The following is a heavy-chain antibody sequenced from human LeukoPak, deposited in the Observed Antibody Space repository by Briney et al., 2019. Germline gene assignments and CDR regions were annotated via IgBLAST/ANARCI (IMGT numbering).Heavy chain of an antibody. D-gene: IGHD3-16*02. CDR3: ARDQRYVWGSYRYMPFDY. J-gene: IGHJ4*02. Sequence: ASVKVSCKASGYTFTGYYIHWVRQAPGQGLEWMGWINPNSGGTNYAQKFQGRVTMTRDTSISTAYMELSRLRSDDTAVYYCARDQRYVWGSYRYMPFDYWGQGTLVTVSS. CDR1: GYTFTGYY. CDR2: INPNSGGT. V-gene: IGHV1-2*02.